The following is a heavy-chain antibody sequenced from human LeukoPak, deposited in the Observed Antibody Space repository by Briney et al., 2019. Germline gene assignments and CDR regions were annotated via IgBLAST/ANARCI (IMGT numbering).Heavy chain of an antibody. CDR3: AHTNSSPGYYYYCYYMDV. Sequence: SGPTLVKPTQTLTLTCTFSGFSLSTSGVGVGWIRQPPGKALEWLALISWNGDKRYSPSLKSRLTITKDTSKNQVVITMTNMDPVDTATYYCAHTNSSPGYYYYCYYMDVWGKGTPVTVSS. D-gene: IGHD3-9*01. CDR2: ISWNGDK. CDR1: GFSLSTSGVG. J-gene: IGHJ6*03. V-gene: IGHV2-5*01.